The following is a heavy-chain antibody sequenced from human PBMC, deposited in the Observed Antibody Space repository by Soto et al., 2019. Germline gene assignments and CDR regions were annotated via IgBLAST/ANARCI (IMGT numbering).Heavy chain of an antibody. Sequence: GGSLRLSCAASGFTFSSYSMSWVRQAPGKGLEWVSAISGSGVSTYYADSVKGRFTISRDNSKNTLYLQMNSLRAEDTAVHYCGKGCKGSSWATTTPYYYYGMDVFGQGTTVTVSS. J-gene: IGHJ6*02. V-gene: IGHV3-23*01. D-gene: IGHD6-13*01. CDR1: GFTFSSYS. CDR3: GKGCKGSSWATTTPYYYYGMDV. CDR2: ISGSGVST.